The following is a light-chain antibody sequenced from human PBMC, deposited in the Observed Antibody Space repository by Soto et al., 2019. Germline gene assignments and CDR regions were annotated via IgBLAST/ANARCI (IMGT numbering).Light chain of an antibody. CDR3: QQSYTNYPT. Sequence: DIQMTQSPSSLSASIGDRVTITCRARQDIRNYLNWYQAKPGKAPNVLIYAASSLQSGVPSRFRCSGSGTYFTLTISSLQPEDFATYYCQQSYTNYPTLGQGTKLEIK. J-gene: IGKJ2*01. CDR1: QDIRNY. V-gene: IGKV1-39*01. CDR2: AAS.